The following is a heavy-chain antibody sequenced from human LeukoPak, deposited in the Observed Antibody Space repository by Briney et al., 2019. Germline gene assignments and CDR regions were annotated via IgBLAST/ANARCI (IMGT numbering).Heavy chain of an antibody. CDR2: IYYSGST. J-gene: IGHJ5*02. CDR3: ARKEVFREYSSGWQPYNWFDP. V-gene: IGHV4-31*03. CDR1: GGSISSGGYY. Sequence: PSETLSLTCTVSGGSISSGGYYWSWIRQHPGKGLEWIGYIYYSGSTYYNPSLKSRVTISVDTSKNQFSLKLSSVTAADTAVYYCARKEVFREYSSGWQPYNWFDPWGQGTLVTVSS. D-gene: IGHD6-19*01.